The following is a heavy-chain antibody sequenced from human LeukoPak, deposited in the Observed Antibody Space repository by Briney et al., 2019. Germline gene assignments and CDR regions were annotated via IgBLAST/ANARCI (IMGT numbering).Heavy chain of an antibody. V-gene: IGHV4-59*01. CDR1: GGSISRYY. CDR2: IYYSGTT. D-gene: IGHD3/OR15-3a*01. CDR3: ARAEGLDA. J-gene: IGHJ5*02. Sequence: PSETLSLTCTVSGGSISRYYWSWIRQPPGKGLEWIGYIYYSGTTNFNPSLKSRVTMSVDTSKNQFSLKVTSVTAADTAVYYCARAEGLDAWGQGTLVTVSS.